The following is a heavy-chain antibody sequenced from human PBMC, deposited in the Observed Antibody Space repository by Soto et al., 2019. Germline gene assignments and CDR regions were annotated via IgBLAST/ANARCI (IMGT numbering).Heavy chain of an antibody. CDR1: GVSIHNSHSF. Sequence: SETLSLTCAVSGVSIHNSHSFWGWIRQPPGKGLEFIANVYYSGGAHYNPSLKSRVTISVDTSKNQFSLKLSSVTAADTAVYYCARVTLAKYYYYGMDVWGQGTTVTVSS. CDR3: ARVTLAKYYYYGMDV. V-gene: IGHV4-39*07. CDR2: VYYSGGA. D-gene: IGHD3-16*01. J-gene: IGHJ6*02.